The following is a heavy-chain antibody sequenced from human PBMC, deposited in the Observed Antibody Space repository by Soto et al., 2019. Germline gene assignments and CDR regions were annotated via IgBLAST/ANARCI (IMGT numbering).Heavy chain of an antibody. D-gene: IGHD6-19*01. CDR1: GFSLSTSGVG. CDR2: IYWDDDK. V-gene: IGHV2-5*02. CDR3: AHSKGSSGWYAVAGWFDP. Sequence: QITLKESGPTLVKPTQTLTLTCTFSGFSLSTSGVGVGWIRQPPGKALEWLALIYWDDDKRYSPSLKSRLTITTDTSKNQVVLTMTTMDPVDTATYYCAHSKGSSGWYAVAGWFDPWGQGTLVTVSS. J-gene: IGHJ5*02.